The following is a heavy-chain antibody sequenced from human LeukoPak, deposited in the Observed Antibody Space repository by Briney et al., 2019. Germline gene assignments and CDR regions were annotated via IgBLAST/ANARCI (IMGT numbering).Heavy chain of an antibody. D-gene: IGHD1-26*01. CDR3: ARKYSGTNPFDY. CDR1: GFTFSSYA. CDR2: INNSGGST. V-gene: IGHV3-23*01. J-gene: IGHJ4*02. Sequence: PGGSLRLSCAASGFTFSSYAMSWVRRAPGKGLEWVSIINNSGGSTYYADSVKGRFTISRDLSKNTLYLQMNSLRAEDTALYYCARKYSGTNPFDYWGQGTLVTVSS.